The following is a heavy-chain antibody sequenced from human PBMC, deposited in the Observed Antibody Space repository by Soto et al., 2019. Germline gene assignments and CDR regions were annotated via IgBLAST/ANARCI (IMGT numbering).Heavy chain of an antibody. CDR3: AKDKWELSYYVDH. CDR1: GFTFDDYA. D-gene: IGHD3-16*02. J-gene: IGHJ4*02. V-gene: IGHV3-9*01. Sequence: EVQLVESGGGLVQPGRSLRLSCAASGFTFDDYAMHWVRQAPGKGLEWVSIISWNSGRIGYADSVKGRFTISRDNAKNSLHLQMNGLRAGATALYYCAKDKWELSYYVDHWGQGTLVTVSS. CDR2: ISWNSGRI.